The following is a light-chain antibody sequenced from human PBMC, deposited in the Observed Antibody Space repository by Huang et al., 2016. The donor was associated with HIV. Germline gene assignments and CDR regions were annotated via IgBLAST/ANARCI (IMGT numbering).Light chain of an antibody. Sequence: DIQMTQSPSSLSASVGDRVTITCRTSQNIDNYLNWYQQKSGKAPDLLIFAASSLQSGVPSRFSGGGSGTDFTLTISSLQPEEFATYYCQESHTNTRTFGGGTKVEIK. V-gene: IGKV1-39*01. CDR2: AAS. J-gene: IGKJ4*01. CDR1: QNIDNY. CDR3: QESHTNTRT.